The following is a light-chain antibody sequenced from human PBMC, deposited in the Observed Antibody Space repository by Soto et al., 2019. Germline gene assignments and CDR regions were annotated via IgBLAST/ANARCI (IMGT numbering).Light chain of an antibody. J-gene: IGKJ2*01. V-gene: IGKV2-24*01. CDR3: MQATQPYT. Sequence: DIVMTQTPLSSPVTLGQPASISCSSSQSLVHGDGNTYLSWLQQRPGQPPRLLIYMISNRFSGVPDRFSGSGAGTDFTLKISRVEAEDVGVYYCMQATQPYTFGQGTKLEIK. CDR2: MIS. CDR1: QSLVHGDGNTY.